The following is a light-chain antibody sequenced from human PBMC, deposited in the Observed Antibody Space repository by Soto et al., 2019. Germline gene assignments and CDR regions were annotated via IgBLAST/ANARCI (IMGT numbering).Light chain of an antibody. J-gene: IGLJ1*01. CDR1: SSNIGAGYD. CDR2: GNS. CDR3: QSYDSTLSGYV. Sequence: QSVLTQPPSVSGAPGQRVTISCTGSSSNIGAGYDVHWYQQLPGTAPKLLIYGNSNRPSGVPDRFAGSKSGTSVSLAITGLQSDDEADYYCQSYDSTLSGYVFGTGTKLTVL. V-gene: IGLV1-40*01.